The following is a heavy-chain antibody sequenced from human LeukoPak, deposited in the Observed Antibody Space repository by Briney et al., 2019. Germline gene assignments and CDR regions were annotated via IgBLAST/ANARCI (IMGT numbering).Heavy chain of an antibody. J-gene: IGHJ6*02. D-gene: IGHD3-10*01. CDR2: INHSGST. CDR1: GGSFSGYY. CDR3: ARGVGRGHYYGMDV. Sequence: TSETLSLTCAVYGGSFSGYYWSWIRQPPGKGLEWIGEINHSGSTNYNPSLKSRVTISVDPSKNQFSLKLSSVTAADTAVYYCARGVGRGHYYGMDVWGQGTTVTVSS. V-gene: IGHV4-34*01.